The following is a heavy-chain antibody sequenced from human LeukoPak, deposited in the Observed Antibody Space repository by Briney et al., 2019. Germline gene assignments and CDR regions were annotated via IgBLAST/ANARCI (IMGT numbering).Heavy chain of an antibody. V-gene: IGHV3-30*18. D-gene: IGHD6-19*01. J-gene: IGHJ6*02. CDR2: ISYDGSNK. Sequence: GGSLRLSCAASGFTFSSYGMHWVRQAPGKGLEWVAVISYDGSNKYYADSVKGRFTISRDNSKNTLYLQMNSLRAEGTAVYYCAKGAVVLYYGMDVWGQGITVAVSS. CDR1: GFTFSSYG. CDR3: AKGAVVLYYGMDV.